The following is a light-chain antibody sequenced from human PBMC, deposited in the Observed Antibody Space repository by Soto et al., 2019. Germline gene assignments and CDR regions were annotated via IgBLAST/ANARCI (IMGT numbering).Light chain of an antibody. J-gene: IGLJ2*01. CDR2: ENN. Sequence: QSVLTQPPSVSAAPGQKVTISCSGSSSNIGNNYVSWYQQLPGTAPKLLIYENNKRPSGIPDRFSGSKSGTSATLGITGLQTGXEADYYCGTWDSXXKVFGGGTK. CDR3: GTWDSXXKV. V-gene: IGLV1-51*02. CDR1: SSNIGNNY.